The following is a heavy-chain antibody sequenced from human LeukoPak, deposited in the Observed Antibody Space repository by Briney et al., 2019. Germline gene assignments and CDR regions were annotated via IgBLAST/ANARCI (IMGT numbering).Heavy chain of an antibody. Sequence: GGSLRLSCAASGFTFSSYWMHWVRQAPGKGLVWVSRINSDGSSTSHADSVKGRFTISRDNAKNTLYLQMNSLRAEDTAVYYCARTAGHYDFWSGYFYYFDYWGQGTLVTVSS. V-gene: IGHV3-74*01. D-gene: IGHD3-3*01. CDR2: INSDGSST. CDR1: GFTFSSYW. J-gene: IGHJ4*02. CDR3: ARTAGHYDFWSGYFYYFDY.